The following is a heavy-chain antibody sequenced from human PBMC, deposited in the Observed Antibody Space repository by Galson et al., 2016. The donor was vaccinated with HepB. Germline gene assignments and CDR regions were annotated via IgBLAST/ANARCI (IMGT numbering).Heavy chain of an antibody. CDR1: GYSFRDSW. CDR3: ARQGEGGYRFGYRDYDYGMDF. CDR2: IYPGDSEA. V-gene: IGHV5-51*01. J-gene: IGHJ6*02. Sequence: QSGAEVKKPGESLKISCKGYGYSFRDSWIAWVRQVPGKGLEWMGIIYPGDSEARYSPSFRGQVIISADKSIRTAYLQWRSLKPSDSATYYCARQGEGGYRFGYRDYDYGMDFWGQGTTVTVSS. D-gene: IGHD6-13*01.